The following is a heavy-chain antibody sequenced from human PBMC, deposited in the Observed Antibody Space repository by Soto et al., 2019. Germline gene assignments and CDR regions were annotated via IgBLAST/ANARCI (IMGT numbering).Heavy chain of an antibody. Sequence: ASVKVSCKASGYTFTNYGINWVRQAPGHGLEWMGWISTFNGNTKFAQRLQGRVTMTRDTSTSTVYMNLKSLRSDDTAVYFCARETGGDNYGPGSFDIWGQGTMVTVSS. CDR2: ISTFNGNT. D-gene: IGHD5-18*01. CDR1: GYTFTNYG. V-gene: IGHV1-18*01. CDR3: ARETGGDNYGPGSFDI. J-gene: IGHJ3*02.